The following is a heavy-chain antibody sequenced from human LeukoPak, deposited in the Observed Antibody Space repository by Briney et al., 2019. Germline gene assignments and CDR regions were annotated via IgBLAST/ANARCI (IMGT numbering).Heavy chain of an antibody. CDR3: ARERRKNSVSYGAFDI. J-gene: IGHJ3*02. Sequence: SETLSLTCTVSGDSISSGSYYWSWIRQPAGKGLEWIGRIYTSGSTNYNPSLKSRVTISVDTSKNQFSLKLRSVTAADTAVYYCARERRKNSVSYGAFDIWGQGTMVTVSS. D-gene: IGHD1-26*01. V-gene: IGHV4-61*02. CDR1: GDSISSGSYY. CDR2: IYTSGST.